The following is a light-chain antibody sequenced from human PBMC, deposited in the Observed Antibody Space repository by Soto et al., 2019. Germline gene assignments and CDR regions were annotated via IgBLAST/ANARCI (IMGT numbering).Light chain of an antibody. V-gene: IGKV1-39*01. CDR3: QQSYSSCT. Sequence: DIQMTQSPSSLSASVGDRVTINCRASQSISSYLNWYQQKPGKAPKLLIYAASSLQSGVPSRFSGSGSGTDFTLTISSLLPEDFATYYCQQSYSSCTFGGGTKVEIK. CDR1: QSISSY. J-gene: IGKJ4*01. CDR2: AAS.